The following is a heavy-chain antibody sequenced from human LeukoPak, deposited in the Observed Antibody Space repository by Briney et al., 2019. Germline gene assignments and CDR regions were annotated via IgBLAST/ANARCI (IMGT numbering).Heavy chain of an antibody. CDR2: IYHTGST. J-gene: IGHJ4*02. CDR3: ARKLRYFDWSYQYFDY. CDR1: GGSVSDYY. D-gene: IGHD3-9*01. V-gene: IGHV4-59*02. Sequence: PSETLSLTCTISGGSVSDYYWSWIRQSPGKGLEWIGYIYHTGSTSYSPSLKSRVTISADTSQNQFSLKLSSVTAADTAVYYCARKLRYFDWSYQYFDYWGQGTLVTVSS.